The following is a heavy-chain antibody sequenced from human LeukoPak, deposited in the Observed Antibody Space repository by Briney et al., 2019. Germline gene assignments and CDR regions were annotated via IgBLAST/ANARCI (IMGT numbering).Heavy chain of an antibody. CDR1: GYTFTGYY. CDR2: INPNSGGT. CDR3: ARQHDSSGSNAFDI. D-gene: IGHD3-22*01. Sequence: ASVKVSCKASGYTFTGYYMHWVRQAPGQGLEWMGWINPNSGGTNYAQKFQGRVTMTRDTSISTAYMELSRLRSDGTAVYYCARQHDSSGSNAFDIWGQGTMVTVSS. V-gene: IGHV1-2*02. J-gene: IGHJ3*02.